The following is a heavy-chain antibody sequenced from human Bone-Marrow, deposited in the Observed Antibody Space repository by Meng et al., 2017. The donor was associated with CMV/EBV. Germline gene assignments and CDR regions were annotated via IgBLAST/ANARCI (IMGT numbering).Heavy chain of an antibody. J-gene: IGHJ5*02. CDR2: IYYSGST. Sequence: LQQEEPGPGLVKPSETLSLTSTGSGGPISSSSYYWGWIRQPPGKGLEWIGSIYYSGSTYYNPSLKSRVTISVDTSKNQFSLKLSSVTAADTAVYYCARGGWFDPWGQGTLVTVSS. V-gene: IGHV4-39*07. CDR1: GGPISSSSYY. CDR3: ARGGWFDP.